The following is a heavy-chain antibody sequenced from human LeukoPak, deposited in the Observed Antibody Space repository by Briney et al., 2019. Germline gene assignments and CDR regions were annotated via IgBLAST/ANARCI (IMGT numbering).Heavy chain of an antibody. CDR2: IYTSGGT. D-gene: IGHD6-19*01. CDR1: GGSISSGSYY. V-gene: IGHV4-61*02. J-gene: IGHJ3*02. Sequence: PSETLSLTCTVSGGSISSGSYYWSWIRQPAGKGLEWIGRIYTSGGTNYNPSLKSRVTISVDTSKNQFSLKLSSVTAADTAVYYCARGSGWYGEYAFDIWGQGTMVTVSS. CDR3: ARGSGWYGEYAFDI.